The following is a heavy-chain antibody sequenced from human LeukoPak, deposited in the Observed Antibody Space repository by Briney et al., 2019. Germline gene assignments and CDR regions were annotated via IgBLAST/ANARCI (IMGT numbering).Heavy chain of an antibody. J-gene: IGHJ4*02. CDR2: IKPDGSEK. D-gene: IGHD3/OR15-3a*01. CDR3: ARGAWTFDY. CDR1: GFTFSSYW. V-gene: IGHV3-7*01. Sequence: PGGSLRLSCVASGFTFSSYWMSWVRQAPGKGLEWVANIKPDGSEKYYVDSVKGRFTISRDNAKNSVYLQMNSLRAEDTAVYYCARGAWTFDYWGQGALVSVSS.